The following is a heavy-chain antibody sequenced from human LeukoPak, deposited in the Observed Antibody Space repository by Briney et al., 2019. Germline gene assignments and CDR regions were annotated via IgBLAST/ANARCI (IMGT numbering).Heavy chain of an antibody. V-gene: IGHV1-58*01. CDR3: ASSRSPYYYDSSGYYRGLDY. CDR2: IVVGSGNT. D-gene: IGHD3-22*01. CDR1: GFTFTSSA. J-gene: IGHJ4*02. Sequence: SVKVSCKASGFTFTSSAVQWVRQARGQRLEWIGWIVVGSGNTNYAQKFQERVTITWDMSTSTAYMELSSLRSEDTAVYYCASSRSPYYYDSSGYYRGLDYWGQGTLVTVSS.